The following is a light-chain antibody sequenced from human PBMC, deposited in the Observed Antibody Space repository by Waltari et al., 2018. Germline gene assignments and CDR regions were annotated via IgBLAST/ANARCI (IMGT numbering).Light chain of an antibody. CDR2: GNG. J-gene: IGLJ1*01. CDR1: SSNIGANYD. CDR3: QSYDSSLSRYV. V-gene: IGLV1-40*01. Sequence: QSVLTQPPSVSGAPGQRVTISCTGSSSNIGANYDVHRYQQVPGTAPNLRTYGNGNRPSGVPDRFSASKSGTSASLAITGLQADDEADYYCQSYDSSLSRYVFGSGTEVTVL.